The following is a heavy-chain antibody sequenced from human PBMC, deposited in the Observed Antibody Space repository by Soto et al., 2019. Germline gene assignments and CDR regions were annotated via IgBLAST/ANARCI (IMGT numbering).Heavy chain of an antibody. Sequence: PSETLSLTCAVSGGSISSSNWWSWVRQPPGKGLEWIGEIYHSGSTNYNPSLKSRVTISVDTSKNQFSLKLSPVTAADTAVYYCARGITGTTSEPVWGKGTTVTVSS. J-gene: IGHJ6*04. D-gene: IGHD1-20*01. V-gene: IGHV4-4*02. CDR2: IYHSGST. CDR1: GGSISSSNW. CDR3: ARGITGTTSEPV.